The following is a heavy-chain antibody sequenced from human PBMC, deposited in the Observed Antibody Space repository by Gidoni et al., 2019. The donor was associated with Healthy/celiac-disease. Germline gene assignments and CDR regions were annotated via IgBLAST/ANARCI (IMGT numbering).Heavy chain of an antibody. Sequence: EVQLVESGGGLVQPGRSLRLSCAASGFTFDDYAMHWVRQAPGKGLEWVSGISWNSGSIGYADSVKGRFTISIDNAKNSLYLQMNSLRAEDTALYYCAKDSDYGGNGLFDYWGQGTLVTVSS. CDR1: GFTFDDYA. J-gene: IGHJ4*02. CDR3: AKDSDYGGNGLFDY. CDR2: ISWNSGSI. D-gene: IGHD4-17*01. V-gene: IGHV3-9*01.